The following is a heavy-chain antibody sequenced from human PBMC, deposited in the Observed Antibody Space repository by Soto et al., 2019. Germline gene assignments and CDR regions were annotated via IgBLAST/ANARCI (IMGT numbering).Heavy chain of an antibody. Sequence: QVQLQQWGAGLLKPSETLSLTCGGYDGSFSNYYWTWIRQPPGKGLEWIGEINHRGGTDYNPSLKSRVTISVDKSKNHFSLKLSSVTAADTALYYCARGSILYTAIFGDWGQGTLVTVSS. J-gene: IGHJ4*02. V-gene: IGHV4-34*01. D-gene: IGHD5-18*01. CDR2: INHRGGT. CDR3: ARGSILYTAIFGD. CDR1: DGSFSNYY.